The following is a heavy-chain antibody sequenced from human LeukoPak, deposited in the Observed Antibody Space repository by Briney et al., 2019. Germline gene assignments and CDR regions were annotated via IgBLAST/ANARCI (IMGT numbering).Heavy chain of an antibody. CDR2: ISAYNGNT. Sequence: ASVTVSCKASGYTFTSYGISRVRQAPGQGLEWMGWISAYNGNTNYAQKLQGRVTMTTDTSTSTAYMELRSLRSDDTAVYYCARTDCSSTSCQSDFDYWGQGTLVTVSS. J-gene: IGHJ4*02. CDR1: GYTFTSYG. D-gene: IGHD2-2*01. CDR3: ARTDCSSTSCQSDFDY. V-gene: IGHV1-18*01.